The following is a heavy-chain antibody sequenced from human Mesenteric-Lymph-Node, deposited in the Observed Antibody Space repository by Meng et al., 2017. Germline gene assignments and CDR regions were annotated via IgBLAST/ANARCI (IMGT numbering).Heavy chain of an antibody. CDR3: ATGPEFVSTLDF. D-gene: IGHD3-16*02. V-gene: IGHV1-3*04. CDR2: VNSDNGDT. Sequence: QVQLVQSGAEWKKPGASVKISCGASGYTFTASCMHWVRQAPGQRLEWMGRVNSDNGDTDYSQRFQDRVSISRDTSATTAYMELSSLRSEDTAVYYCATGPEFVSTLDFWGQGTLVTVSS. J-gene: IGHJ4*02. CDR1: GYTFTASC.